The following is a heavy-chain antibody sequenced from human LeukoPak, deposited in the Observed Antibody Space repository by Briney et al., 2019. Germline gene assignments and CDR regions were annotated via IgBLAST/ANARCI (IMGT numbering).Heavy chain of an antibody. CDR1: GGTFSSYA. CDR2: IIPIFGTA. Sequence: GASVKVSCKASGGTFSSYAISWVRQAPGQGLEWMGGIIPIFGTANYAQKFQGRVTITADESTSTAYMELSSLRSEDTAVYYCARGAPYYDFWSGYYTALKGFDYWGQGTLVTVSS. J-gene: IGHJ4*02. V-gene: IGHV1-69*13. D-gene: IGHD3-3*01. CDR3: ARGAPYYDFWSGYYTALKGFDY.